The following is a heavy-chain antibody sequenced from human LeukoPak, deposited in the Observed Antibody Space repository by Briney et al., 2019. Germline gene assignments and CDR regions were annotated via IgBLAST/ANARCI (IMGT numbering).Heavy chain of an antibody. Sequence: RGSLRLSCAASGFTFSSYSMNWVRQAPGKGLEWVSSISSSSSYIYYADSVKGRFTISRDNAKNSLYLQMNSLRAEDTAVYYCAEGYRSGSYMVWGQGTLFTVPS. CDR1: GFTFSSYS. CDR3: AEGYRSGSYMV. D-gene: IGHD3-10*01. V-gene: IGHV3-21*01. CDR2: ISSSSSYI. J-gene: IGHJ4*02.